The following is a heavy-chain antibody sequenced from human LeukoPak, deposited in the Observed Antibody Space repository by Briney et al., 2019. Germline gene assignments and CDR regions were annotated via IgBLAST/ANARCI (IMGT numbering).Heavy chain of an antibody. D-gene: IGHD3-22*01. CDR1: GYTFTSYD. V-gene: IGHV1-8*01. CDR2: MNPNSGNK. J-gene: IGHJ4*02. CDR3: ARGLGYDSSGYYSQFDY. Sequence: GGSVQVSCKASGYTFTSYDINWVRQATAQGLEWMGWMNPNSGNKGKAQKFQGRVTITINTPINTPYMELSSLRSEDTDVYYRARGLGYDSSGYYSQFDYWGEGTLVSVSS.